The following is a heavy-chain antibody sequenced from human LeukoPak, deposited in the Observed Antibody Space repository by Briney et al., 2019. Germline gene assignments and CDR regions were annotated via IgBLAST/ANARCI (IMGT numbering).Heavy chain of an antibody. Sequence: SETLSLTCTVSGGSISSSSYYWGWIRQPPGKGLEWIGSIYYSGTTYYNPSLKSRVTISVDTSKNQFSLKLTSVTAADTAVYYCARQTMTTHFDHWGQGTLVTVSS. CDR1: GGSISSSSYY. CDR3: ARQTMTTHFDH. J-gene: IGHJ4*02. D-gene: IGHD4-17*01. V-gene: IGHV4-39*01. CDR2: IYYSGTT.